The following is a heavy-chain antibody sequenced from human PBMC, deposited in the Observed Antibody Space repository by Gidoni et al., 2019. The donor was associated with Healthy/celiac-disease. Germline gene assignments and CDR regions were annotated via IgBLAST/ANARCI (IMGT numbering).Heavy chain of an antibody. V-gene: IGHV1-3*01. D-gene: IGHD6-13*01. CDR1: GSTFTSYA. CDR3: ARDVAAAGADAFDI. CDR2: INAGNGNT. Sequence: QVQLVQSGAEVKTPGASVKVSCKASGSTFTSYAMHWVRQAPGQRLEWMGWINAGNGNTKYSQKFQGRVTITRDTSASTAYMELSSLRSEDTAVYYCARDVAAAGADAFDIWGQGTMVTVSS. J-gene: IGHJ3*02.